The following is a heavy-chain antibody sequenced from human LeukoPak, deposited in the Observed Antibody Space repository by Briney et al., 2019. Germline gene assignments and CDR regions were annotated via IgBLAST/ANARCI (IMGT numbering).Heavy chain of an antibody. J-gene: IGHJ3*02. Sequence: PGRSLRLSCAASGFTFSSYGMHWVRQAPGKGLEWVAVISYDGSNKYYADSVKGRFTISRDNSKNTLYLQMNSLRAEDTAVYYCAKGIGDVVVVAATEDAFGIWGQGTMVTVSS. CDR2: ISYDGSNK. CDR3: AKGIGDVVVVAATEDAFGI. CDR1: GFTFSSYG. D-gene: IGHD2-15*01. V-gene: IGHV3-30*18.